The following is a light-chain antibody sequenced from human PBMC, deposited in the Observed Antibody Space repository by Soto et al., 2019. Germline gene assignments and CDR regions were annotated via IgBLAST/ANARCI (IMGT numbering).Light chain of an antibody. Sequence: DIQMTQSPSSLSASVGDRVTITCPASQSISSYLNWYQQKPGKAPKLLIYAASSFQSGVPSRFSGSGSGRDFTLTISSLQPEDFATYYCHQSYSTLSLTFGGGTKVEIK. J-gene: IGKJ4*01. CDR3: HQSYSTLSLT. CDR1: QSISSY. CDR2: AAS. V-gene: IGKV1-39*01.